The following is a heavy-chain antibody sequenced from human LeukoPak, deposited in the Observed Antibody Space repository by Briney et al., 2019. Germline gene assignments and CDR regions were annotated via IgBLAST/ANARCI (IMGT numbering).Heavy chain of an antibody. Sequence: GGSLRLSCAASGFTFSSYAMSWVRQAPGKGLEWVSAISGCGGSTYYADSVKGRFTISRDNSKNTLYLQMNSLRAEDTAVYYCAKQNDGDGYVDYWGQGTLVTVSS. J-gene: IGHJ4*02. D-gene: IGHD5-24*01. CDR2: ISGCGGST. CDR1: GFTFSSYA. CDR3: AKQNDGDGYVDY. V-gene: IGHV3-23*01.